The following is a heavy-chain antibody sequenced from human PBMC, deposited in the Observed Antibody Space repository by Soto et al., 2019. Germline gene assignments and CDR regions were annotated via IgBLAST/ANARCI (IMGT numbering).Heavy chain of an antibody. V-gene: IGHV1-18*04. CDR1: GYTFTGYY. CDR2: ISAYNGNT. CDR3: ARDLTYYDFWSGYLGAFDI. Sequence: ASVKVSCKASGYTFTGYYMHWVRQAPGQGLEWMGWISAYNGNTNYAQKLQGRVTMTTDTSTSTAYMELRSLRSDDTAVYYCARDLTYYDFWSGYLGAFDIWGQGTMVTVSS. J-gene: IGHJ3*02. D-gene: IGHD3-3*01.